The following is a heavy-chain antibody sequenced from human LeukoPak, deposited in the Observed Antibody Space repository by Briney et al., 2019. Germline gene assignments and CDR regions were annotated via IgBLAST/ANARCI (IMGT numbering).Heavy chain of an antibody. Sequence: ASVKVSCKASGYTFTSYDINWVRQATGQGLEWMGWMNPNSGNTGYAQKFQGRVTITRNTSISTAYMELSSLRSEDTAVYYCARDTGGSYYLMYSAYWGQGTLVTVSS. CDR2: MNPNSGNT. D-gene: IGHD1-26*01. CDR3: ARDTGGSYYLMYSAY. V-gene: IGHV1-8*03. CDR1: GYTFTSYD. J-gene: IGHJ4*02.